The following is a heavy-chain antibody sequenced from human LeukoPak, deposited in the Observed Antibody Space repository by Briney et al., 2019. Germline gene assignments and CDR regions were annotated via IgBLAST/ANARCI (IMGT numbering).Heavy chain of an antibody. V-gene: IGHV4-59*01. Sequence: SETLSLTCTVSGGSINSYYWSWIRQPPGKGLEWIGDIYYSGSPDYSPSLKSRVTISVATSKTQFSLKMSSVTAADTAVYYCARGYSSPNDAFDIWGQGTMVTVSS. D-gene: IGHD6-13*01. J-gene: IGHJ3*02. CDR1: GGSINSYY. CDR3: ARGYSSPNDAFDI. CDR2: IYYSGSP.